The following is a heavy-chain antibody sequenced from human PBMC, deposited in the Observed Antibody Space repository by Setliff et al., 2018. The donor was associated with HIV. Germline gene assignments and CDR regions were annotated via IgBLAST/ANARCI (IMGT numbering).Heavy chain of an antibody. V-gene: IGHV4-31*11. CDR1: GYSISSGYY. J-gene: IGHJ4*02. CDR2: IYYSGST. CDR3: ARSPSARLYFDY. Sequence: SETLSLTCAVSGYSISSGYYWGWIRQHPGKDLEWIGYIYYSGSTFYNPSLKSRVTISVDTSKNQFSLELTSVTAADTAVYFCARSPSARLYFDYWGQGTLVTVSS.